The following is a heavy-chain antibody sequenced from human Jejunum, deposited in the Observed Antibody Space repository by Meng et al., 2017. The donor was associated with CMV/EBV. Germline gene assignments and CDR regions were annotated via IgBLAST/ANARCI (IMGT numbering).Heavy chain of an antibody. D-gene: IGHD1-14*01. CDR3: ARYNTCLDS. Sequence: LVESGGGWAQSGSSLILYCAVSGFIFNTHWMSRGRQTPGKGVEWVANINKDGSEKDYVDSVKGRFTISRDNAKNSLYLQMNSLEDEDTAVYFCARYNTCLDSWGPGTLVTVSS. V-gene: IGHV3-7*04. J-gene: IGHJ5*02. CDR2: INKDGSEK. CDR1: GFIFNTHW.